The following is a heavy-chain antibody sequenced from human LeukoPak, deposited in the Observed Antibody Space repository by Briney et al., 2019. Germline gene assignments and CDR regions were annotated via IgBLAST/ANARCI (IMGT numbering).Heavy chain of an antibody. CDR2: IYYSGST. CDR3: ARSQELLYAVDY. CDR1: GGSVSSSSYY. Sequence: PSETLSLTCTVSGGSVSSSSYYWSWIRQPPGKGLEWIGYIYYSGSTNYNPSLKSRVTISVDTSKYQFSLKLSSVTAADTAVYYCARSQELLYAVDYWGQGTLVTVSS. J-gene: IGHJ4*02. V-gene: IGHV4-61*01. D-gene: IGHD2-2*02.